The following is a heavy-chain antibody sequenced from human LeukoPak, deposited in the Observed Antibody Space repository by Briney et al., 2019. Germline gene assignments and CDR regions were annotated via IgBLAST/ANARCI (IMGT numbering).Heavy chain of an antibody. CDR2: ISYDGNSK. CDR1: GFTFRSYA. Sequence: GGSLRLSCAASGFTFRSYAMQWVRQIPGTGLERVALISYDGNSKYYADSVKGRFTISRDNFKDTLYLQMDSLRVEDTAVYYCARAAYGGYCDGWGQGTLVTVSS. CDR3: ARAAYGGYCDG. D-gene: IGHD2-21*01. V-gene: IGHV3-30-3*01. J-gene: IGHJ4*02.